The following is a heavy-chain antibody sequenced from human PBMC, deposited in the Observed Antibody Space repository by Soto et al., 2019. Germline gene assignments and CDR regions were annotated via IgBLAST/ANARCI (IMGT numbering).Heavy chain of an antibody. D-gene: IGHD5-18*01. CDR2: IRSRADGETT. J-gene: IGHJ4*02. Sequence: EVQLVESGGGLVEPGGSLRLSCAASGFTFNNAWMSWVRQAPGKGLEWVGRIRSRADGETTDYAVPVKGRFTISRDDSNTTLSLQMNGPTTEDTAVYYFTIGTAVAKYYFAFWGQGTLVTVSS. V-gene: IGHV3-15*01. CDR1: GFTFNNAW. CDR3: TIGTAVAKYYFAF.